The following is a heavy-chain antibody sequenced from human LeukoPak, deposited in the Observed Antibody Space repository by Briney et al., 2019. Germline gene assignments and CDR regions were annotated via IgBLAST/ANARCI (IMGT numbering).Heavy chain of an antibody. V-gene: IGHV4-30-4*01. CDR3: ARAADYYDSVGQLDH. CDR1: GGSISSGDYY. J-gene: IGHJ4*02. Sequence: PSQTLSLTCTVSGGSISSGDYYWSWIRQPPGKGLEWIGYIYYSGSTYYNPSLKSRVTISVDTSKNQFSLKLSSVTAADTAVYYCARAADYYDSVGQLDHWGQGTLVTVSS. CDR2: IYYSGST. D-gene: IGHD3-22*01.